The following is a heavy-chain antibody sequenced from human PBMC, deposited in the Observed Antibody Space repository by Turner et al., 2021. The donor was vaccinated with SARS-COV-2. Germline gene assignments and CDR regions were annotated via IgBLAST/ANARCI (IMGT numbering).Heavy chain of an antibody. V-gene: IGHV4-39*02. CDR2: IYYSGST. CDR3: STEMATISRYYYYGMDV. CDR1: GGSISSSSYY. D-gene: IGHD5-12*01. Sequence: LQLQESGTGLVKPSETLYPTCTVAGGSISSSSYYWGWIRQPPGKGLEWIGSIYYSGSTYYNPSLKSRVTISVDTSKNQFSLKLSSVTAADTAVYYCSTEMATISRYYYYGMDVWGQGTTVTVSS. J-gene: IGHJ6*02.